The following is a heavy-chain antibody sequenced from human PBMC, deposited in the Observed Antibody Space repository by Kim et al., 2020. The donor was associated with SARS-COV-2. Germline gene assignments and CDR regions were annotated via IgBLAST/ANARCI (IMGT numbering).Heavy chain of an antibody. J-gene: IGHJ4*02. V-gene: IGHV3-48*04. CDR3: ARDHPLDY. CDR2: SRTI. Sequence: SRTIYYADSVKGRFTISRDNAKNSLYLQMNSLRAEDTAVYYCARDHPLDYWGQGTLVTVSS.